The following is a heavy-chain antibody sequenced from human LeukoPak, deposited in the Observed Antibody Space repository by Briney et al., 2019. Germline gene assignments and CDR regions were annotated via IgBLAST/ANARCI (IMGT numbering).Heavy chain of an antibody. J-gene: IGHJ4*02. CDR3: ARHNAPRRVGFDL. CDR1: GDSDRNDFYY. D-gene: IGHD2-2*01. Sequence: WQTLSLTCSVSGDSDRNDFYYWGWIRQPPGKGLEWVARLSHAGNICYNPSLESRLSISVDRSKNQFSLKFSSVTAADTALYWCARHNAPRRVGFDLWGQRILVTVSS. V-gene: IGHV4-39*01. CDR2: LSHAGNI.